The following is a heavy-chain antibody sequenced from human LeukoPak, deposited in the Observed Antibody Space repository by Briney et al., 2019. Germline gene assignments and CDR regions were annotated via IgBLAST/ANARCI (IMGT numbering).Heavy chain of an antibody. CDR2: ISWNSGSI. V-gene: IGHV3-9*03. D-gene: IGHD3-22*01. J-gene: IGHJ4*02. Sequence: GRSLRLSCAASGSTFDDYAMHWVRQAPGKGLEWVSGISWNSGSIGYADSVKGRFTISRDNAKNSLYLQMNSLRAEDMALYYCAKDITTMIVNGYFDYWGQGTLVTVSS. CDR1: GSTFDDYA. CDR3: AKDITTMIVNGYFDY.